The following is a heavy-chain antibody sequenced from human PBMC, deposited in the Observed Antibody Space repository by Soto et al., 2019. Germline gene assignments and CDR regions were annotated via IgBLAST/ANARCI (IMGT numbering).Heavy chain of an antibody. Sequence: SETLSLTCTVSGGSISSGGYYWSWIRQHPGKGLEWIGYIHYSGSTYYNPSLKSRVTISVDTSKNQFSLKLSSVTAADTAVYYWARVGGGGATINFDYWGQGTLVTVSS. CDR3: ARVGGGGATINFDY. D-gene: IGHD5-12*01. CDR1: GGSISSGGYY. V-gene: IGHV4-31*03. CDR2: IHYSGST. J-gene: IGHJ4*02.